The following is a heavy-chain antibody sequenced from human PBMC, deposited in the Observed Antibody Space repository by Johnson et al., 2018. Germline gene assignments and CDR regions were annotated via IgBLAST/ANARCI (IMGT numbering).Heavy chain of an antibody. Sequence: VHLVESGGGLVQPGGSLRVSGAASGFTFSNYWMHWVRQAPGEGRVWVSRNNSDGSNTKYVDSVQGRFNTSRDNAKNTLYLQMNSLRVEDTGVYYCARRYSNGLNGFDIWGQGTTVTVSS. D-gene: IGHD4-11*01. CDR3: ARRYSNGLNGFDI. CDR2: NNSDGSNT. J-gene: IGHJ3*02. CDR1: GFTFSNYW. V-gene: IGHV3-74*02.